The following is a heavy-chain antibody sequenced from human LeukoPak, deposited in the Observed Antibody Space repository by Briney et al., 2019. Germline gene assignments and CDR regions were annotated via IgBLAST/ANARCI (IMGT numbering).Heavy chain of an antibody. CDR3: AIYHYYGSGSYYGGYNWFDP. CDR1: GGSISSSSYY. Sequence: SETLSLTCTVSGGSISSSSYYWGWIRQPPGKGLEWLGSIYYSGSTYYNPSLKSRVTISVDTSKNQFSLKLSSVTAADTAVYYCAIYHYYGSGSYYGGYNWFDPWGQGTLVTVSS. CDR2: IYYSGST. J-gene: IGHJ5*02. D-gene: IGHD3-10*01. V-gene: IGHV4-39*01.